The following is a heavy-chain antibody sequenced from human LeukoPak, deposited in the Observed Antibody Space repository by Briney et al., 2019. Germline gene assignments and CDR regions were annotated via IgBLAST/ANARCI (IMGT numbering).Heavy chain of an antibody. D-gene: IGHD2-8*01. CDR3: TRLGYCTNGVCYFDY. Sequence: QPGGSLKLSCAASGFTFSASAMHWVRQASGKGLEWVGRIRNKANGYETAYAASVKGRFIISRDDSKNTAYLQMNSLKTEDTAVYYFTRLGYCTNGVCYFDYWGQGILVTVSS. CDR2: IRNKANGYET. J-gene: IGHJ4*02. V-gene: IGHV3-73*01. CDR1: GFTFSASA.